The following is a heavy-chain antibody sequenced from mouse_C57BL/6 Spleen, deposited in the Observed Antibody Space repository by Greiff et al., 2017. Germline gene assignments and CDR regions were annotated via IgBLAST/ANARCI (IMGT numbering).Heavy chain of an antibody. V-gene: IGHV1-15*01. J-gene: IGHJ2*01. Sequence: QVQLKESGAELVRPGASVTLSCKASGYTFTDYEMHWVKQTPVHGLEWIGAIDPETGGTAYNQKFKGKAILTADKSSSTAYMELRILTSEDSAVYYCTIILRYWGQGTTRTVSS. CDR3: TIILRY. D-gene: IGHD1-1*01. CDR2: IDPETGGT. CDR1: GYTFTDYE.